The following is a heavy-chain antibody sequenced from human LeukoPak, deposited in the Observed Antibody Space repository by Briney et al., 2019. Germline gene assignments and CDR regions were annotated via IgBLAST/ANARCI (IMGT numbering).Heavy chain of an antibody. D-gene: IGHD3-10*01. CDR1: GFTFSSYG. J-gene: IGHJ4*02. CDR3: AKDRLRVLLWFGELDY. CDR2: IRYDGSNK. V-gene: IGHV3-30*02. Sequence: GGSLRLSCAASGFTFSSYGMHWVRQAPGKGLEWVAFIRYDGSNKYYADSVKGRFTISRDNSKNTLYLQMNSLRAEDTAVYYCAKDRLRVLLWFGELDYWGQGTLVTVSS.